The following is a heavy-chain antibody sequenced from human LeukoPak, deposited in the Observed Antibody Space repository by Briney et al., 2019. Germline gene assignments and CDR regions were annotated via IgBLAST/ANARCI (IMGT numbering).Heavy chain of an antibody. J-gene: IGHJ4*02. CDR1: GYTFTGYY. Sequence: ASVKVSCKASGYTFTGYYMHWVRQAPGQGLEWMGWINPNSGGTNYAQKFQGRVTMTRDTSISTAYMELSRLRSDGTAVYYCARISEVCYDSSGYYCTYFDYWGQGTLVTVSS. D-gene: IGHD3-22*01. CDR2: INPNSGGT. V-gene: IGHV1-2*02. CDR3: ARISEVCYDSSGYYCTYFDY.